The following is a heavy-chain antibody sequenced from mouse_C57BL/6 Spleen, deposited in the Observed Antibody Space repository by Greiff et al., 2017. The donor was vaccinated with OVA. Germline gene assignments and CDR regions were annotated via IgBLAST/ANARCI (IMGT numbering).Heavy chain of an antibody. D-gene: IGHD2-9*01. CDR1: GYTFTSYW. Sequence: QVQLQQSGAELVRPGSSVKLSCKASGYTFTSYWMHWVKQRPIQGLEWIGNIDPSDSETHYNQKFKDKATLTVDKSSSTAYMQLSSLTSEDSAVYYCARPYYGYDREGYFDYWGQGTTLTVSS. CDR3: ARPYYGYDREGYFDY. CDR2: IDPSDSET. V-gene: IGHV1-52*01. J-gene: IGHJ2*01.